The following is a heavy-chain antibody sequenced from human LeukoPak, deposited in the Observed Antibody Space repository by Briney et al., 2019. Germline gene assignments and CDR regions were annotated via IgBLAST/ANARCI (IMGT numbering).Heavy chain of an antibody. CDR3: ARGPTSSKYYYDSNGYYRY. CDR2: INHSGST. CDR1: GGSFSGYY. J-gene: IGHJ4*02. Sequence: SETLSLTCAVYGGSFSGYYWSWIRQPPGKGLEWIGEINHSGSTNYNPSLKSRVTISVDTSKNQFSLKLSSVTAADTAVYYCARGPTSSKYYYDSNGYYRYWGQGTLVTVSP. V-gene: IGHV4-34*01. D-gene: IGHD3-22*01.